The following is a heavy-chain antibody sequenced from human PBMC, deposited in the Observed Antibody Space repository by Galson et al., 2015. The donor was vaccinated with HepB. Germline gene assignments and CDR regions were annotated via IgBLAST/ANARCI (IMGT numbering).Heavy chain of an antibody. Sequence: SLRLSCAASGFTFSSYAMSWVRQAPGKGLEWVSAISGSGGSTYYADSVKGRFTISRDNSKNTLYLQMNSLRAEDTAVYYCARQQWLVLGKSFDYWGRGTLVTVSS. CDR2: ISGSGGST. V-gene: IGHV3-23*01. D-gene: IGHD6-19*01. CDR3: ARQQWLVLGKSFDY. J-gene: IGHJ4*02. CDR1: GFTFSSYA.